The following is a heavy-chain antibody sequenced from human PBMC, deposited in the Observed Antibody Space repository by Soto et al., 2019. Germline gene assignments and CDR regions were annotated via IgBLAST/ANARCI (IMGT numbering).Heavy chain of an antibody. D-gene: IGHD2-15*01. J-gene: IGHJ6*02. CDR2: IYSGGST. V-gene: IGHV3-53*01. CDR1: GFTVSSNY. CDR3: ARDRAYCSGGSCYSGYYYYGMDV. Sequence: GGSLRLSCAASGFTVSSNYMSWVRQAPGKGLEWVSVIYSGGSTYYADSVKGRFTISRDNSKNTLYLQMNSLRAEDTAVYYCARDRAYCSGGSCYSGYYYYGMDVWGQGTTVTVSS.